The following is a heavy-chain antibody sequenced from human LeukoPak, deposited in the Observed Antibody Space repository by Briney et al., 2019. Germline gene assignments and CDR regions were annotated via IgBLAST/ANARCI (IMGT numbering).Heavy chain of an antibody. V-gene: IGHV3-23*01. CDR1: GFTFSTYV. Sequence: GGSLRLSCAASGFTFSTYVMSWVRQAPGKGLEWVSAISGSGSSTYYADSVKGRFTISRDNSKNTLYLQMNSLRAEDTAVYYCARDHKTYYDFWSGYYFDYWGQGTLVTVSS. J-gene: IGHJ4*02. CDR2: ISGSGSST. CDR3: ARDHKTYYDFWSGYYFDY. D-gene: IGHD3-3*01.